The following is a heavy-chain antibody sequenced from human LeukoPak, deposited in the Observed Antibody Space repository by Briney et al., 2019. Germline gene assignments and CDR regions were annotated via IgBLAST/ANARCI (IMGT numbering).Heavy chain of an antibody. Sequence: GGSLRLSCAASGFTFSSYGMHWVRQAPGKGLEWVAVISYDGSNKYYADSVKGRFTISRDNSKNTLYLQMNSLRAEDTAVYHCARDSGSYLQPTDYWGQGTLVTVSS. D-gene: IGHD1-26*01. CDR2: ISYDGSNK. CDR3: ARDSGSYLQPTDY. CDR1: GFTFSSYG. V-gene: IGHV3-30*03. J-gene: IGHJ4*02.